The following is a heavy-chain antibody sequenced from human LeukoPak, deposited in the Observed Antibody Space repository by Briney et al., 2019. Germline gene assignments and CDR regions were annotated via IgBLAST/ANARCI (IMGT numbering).Heavy chain of an antibody. J-gene: IGHJ4*02. Sequence: GGSLRLSCAGSGFSFIDAWMSWVRQAPGKGLEWVGRITSKTDGGITDSAAPVKGRFTVSRDDSKNTLFPQMSSLRTEDAAVYYCATDETNSLFFWGQGTLVTVSS. CDR3: ATDETNSLFF. D-gene: IGHD4-23*01. CDR1: GFSFIDAW. CDR2: ITSKTDGGIT. V-gene: IGHV3-15*01.